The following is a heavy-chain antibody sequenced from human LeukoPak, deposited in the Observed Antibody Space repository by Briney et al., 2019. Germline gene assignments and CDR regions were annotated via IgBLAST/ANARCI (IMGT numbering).Heavy chain of an antibody. Sequence: GGSLRLSCAASGFTFSSYAMSWLRQAPGKGLEWVSVISGSGGRTYHADSVKGRFTISRHNSKNTLYLQMNSLRAEDTAVYYCARELGDYGNNWFDPWGQGTLVTVSS. V-gene: IGHV3-23*01. D-gene: IGHD4-17*01. CDR1: GFTFSSYA. J-gene: IGHJ5*02. CDR3: ARELGDYGNNWFDP. CDR2: ISGSGGRT.